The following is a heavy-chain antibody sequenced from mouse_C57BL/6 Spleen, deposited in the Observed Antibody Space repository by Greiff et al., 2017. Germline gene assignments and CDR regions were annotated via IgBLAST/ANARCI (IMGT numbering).Heavy chain of an antibody. CDR3: ARAHGKGAYYAMDY. Sequence: EVQVVESGGGLVKPGGSLKLSCAASGFTFSDYGMHWVRQAPEKGLEWVAYISSGSSTIYYADTVKGRFTISRDNAKNTLFLQMTSLRSEDTAMYYCARAHGKGAYYAMDYWGQGTSVTVSS. CDR2: ISSGSSTI. V-gene: IGHV5-17*01. J-gene: IGHJ4*01. CDR1: GFTFSDYG.